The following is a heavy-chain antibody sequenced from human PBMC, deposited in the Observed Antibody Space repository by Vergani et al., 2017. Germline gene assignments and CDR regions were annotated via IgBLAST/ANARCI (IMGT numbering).Heavy chain of an antibody. CDR3: ATSKLGYYDSSAFDI. CDR1: GGSISSGDYY. CDR2: IYYSGST. V-gene: IGHV4-61*08. Sequence: QVQLQESGPGLVKPSQTLSLTCTVSGGSISSGDYYWSWIRQPPGKGLEWIGYIYYSGSTNYNPSLKSRVTISVDTSKNQFSLKLSSVTAADTAVYYCATSKLGYYDSSAFDIWGQGTMVTVSS. D-gene: IGHD3-22*01. J-gene: IGHJ3*02.